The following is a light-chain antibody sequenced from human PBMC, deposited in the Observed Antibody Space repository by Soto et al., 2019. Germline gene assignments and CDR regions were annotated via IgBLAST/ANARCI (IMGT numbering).Light chain of an antibody. CDR1: QSIISW. J-gene: IGKJ1*01. V-gene: IGKV1-5*03. CDR2: KAT. CDR3: HQYNSYPCT. Sequence: DIQMTQSPSTLSASVGDRVSITCRASQSIISWLAWYQQKPGKAPKLLIYKATNLESGVPSRFSGSGSGTEFTLTIASLQTDDFATYYCHQYNSYPCTFGQGTKVEIK.